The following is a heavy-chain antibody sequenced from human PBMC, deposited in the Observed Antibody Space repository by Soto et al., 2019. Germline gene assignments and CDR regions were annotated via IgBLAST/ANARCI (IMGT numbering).Heavy chain of an antibody. D-gene: IGHD6-19*01. V-gene: IGHV1-69*02. CDR3: ANGIAVAGTGAFDI. Sequence: QVQLVQSGAEVKKPGSSVKVSCKASGGTFSSYTISWVRQAPGQGPEWMGRIIPILGIANYAQKFQGRVTITADKSTSTAYMELSSLRSEDTAVYYCANGIAVAGTGAFDIWGQGTMVTVSS. J-gene: IGHJ3*02. CDR2: IIPILGIA. CDR1: GGTFSSYT.